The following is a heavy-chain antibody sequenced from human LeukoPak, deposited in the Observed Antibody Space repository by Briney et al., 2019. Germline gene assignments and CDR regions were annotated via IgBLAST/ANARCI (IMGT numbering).Heavy chain of an antibody. CDR1: GGSISSGGYY. D-gene: IGHD3-3*01. Sequence: PSETLSLTCTVSGGSISSGGYYWSWIRQHPGTGLEWIGYIYYSGSTYYNPSLKSRVTISVDTSKNQFSLKLSSVTAADTAVYYCASSYYDFWSGYYTTAKPYYFDYWGQGTLVTVSS. J-gene: IGHJ4*02. V-gene: IGHV4-31*03. CDR3: ASSYYDFWSGYYTTAKPYYFDY. CDR2: IYYSGST.